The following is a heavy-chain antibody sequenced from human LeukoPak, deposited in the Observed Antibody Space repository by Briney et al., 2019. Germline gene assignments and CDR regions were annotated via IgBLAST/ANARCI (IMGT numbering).Heavy chain of an antibody. V-gene: IGHV1-18*04. J-gene: IGHJ4*02. CDR3: ARDEYYSDNSGSTGIFDY. Sequence: ASVKVSCKASGYTFTSYGINWVRQAPGQGLEWMGWISGHNKNTNYAQKFQARVTMTTDTSTSTAYMELRSLRSDDTAVYFCARDEYYSDNSGSTGIFDYWGQGTLVTVSS. CDR2: ISGHNKNT. CDR1: GYTFTSYG. D-gene: IGHD3-22*01.